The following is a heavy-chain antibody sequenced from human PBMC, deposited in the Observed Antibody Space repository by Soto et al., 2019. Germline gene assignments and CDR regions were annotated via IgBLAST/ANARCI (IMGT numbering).Heavy chain of an antibody. D-gene: IGHD6-19*01. V-gene: IGHV1-8*01. J-gene: IGHJ4*02. CDR1: GYIFTNYD. Sequence: QVQLVQSGAEVKKPGASVRVSCKASGYIFTNYDIYWVRQATGQGLEWMGWMNPNSGNTGYAQKFQGRVTMTRSTSISTAYMELSSLRSEDAAVYYSARGGQGQWLVYWSQGTLVTVSS. CDR2: MNPNSGNT. CDR3: ARGGQGQWLVY.